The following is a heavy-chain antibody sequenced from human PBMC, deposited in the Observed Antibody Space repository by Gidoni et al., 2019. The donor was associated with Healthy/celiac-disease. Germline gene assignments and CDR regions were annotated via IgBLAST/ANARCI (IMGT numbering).Heavy chain of an antibody. CDR1: GFPFGDYG. V-gene: IGHV3-49*04. CDR2: IRSKAYGGTT. Sequence: EVQLVESGGGLVQPGRSLRLSCTASGFPFGDYGMSWVRQAPGKGLEWVGFIRSKAYGGTTEYAASVKGRFTISRDDSKSIAYLQMNSLKTEDTAVYYCTRDLGGRGGLDYWGQGTLVTVSS. D-gene: IGHD3-10*01. CDR3: TRDLGGRGGLDY. J-gene: IGHJ4*02.